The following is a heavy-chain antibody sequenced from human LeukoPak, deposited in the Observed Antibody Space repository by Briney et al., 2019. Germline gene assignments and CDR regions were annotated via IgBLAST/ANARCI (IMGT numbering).Heavy chain of an antibody. V-gene: IGHV3-23*01. Sequence: GGSLRLSCAASGFTFSNFAMSWVRQAPGKGLQWVSAISDSGGGTFYADSVKGRFTISRDNSKNTLYLQMNSLKTEDTAVYYCTTDSRVYCSSTSCHEAFDYWGQGTLVTVSS. CDR1: GFTFSNFA. D-gene: IGHD2-2*01. CDR2: ISDSGGGT. J-gene: IGHJ4*02. CDR3: TTDSRVYCSSTSCHEAFDY.